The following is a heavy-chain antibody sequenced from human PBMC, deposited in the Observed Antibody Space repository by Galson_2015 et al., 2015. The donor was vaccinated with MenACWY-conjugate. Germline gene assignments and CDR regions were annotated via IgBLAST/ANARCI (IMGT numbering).Heavy chain of an antibody. J-gene: IGHJ4*02. CDR3: ARGSGYDLNYFDY. CDR1: GGSISSSNW. CDR2: IYHSGST. D-gene: IGHD5-12*01. Sequence: TLSLTCTVSGGSISSSNWWSWVRQAPGKGLEWIGEIYHSGSTNYNSSLKSRVTISVDKSKNQFSLNLSSVTAADAAVYYCARGSGYDLNYFDYWGQGTQATVSS. V-gene: IGHV4-4*02.